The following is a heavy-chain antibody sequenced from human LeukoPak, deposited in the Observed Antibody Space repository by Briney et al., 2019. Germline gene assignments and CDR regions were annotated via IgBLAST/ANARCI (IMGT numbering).Heavy chain of an antibody. V-gene: IGHV3-53*01. CDR2: IYSDNT. Sequence: GGSLRLSCTVSGFTVSSNSMSWVRQAPGKGLEWVSFIYSDNTHYSNSVKGRFTISRDNSKNTLYLQMNSLRAEDTAVYYCARRAGAYSHPYDYWGQGTLVTVSS. D-gene: IGHD4/OR15-4a*01. CDR1: GFTVSSNS. J-gene: IGHJ4*02. CDR3: ARRAGAYSHPYDY.